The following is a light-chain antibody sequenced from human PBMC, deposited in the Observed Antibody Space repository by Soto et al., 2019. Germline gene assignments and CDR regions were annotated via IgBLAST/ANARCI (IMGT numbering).Light chain of an antibody. J-gene: IGKJ3*01. Sequence: DIQMTQSPSSLSASIGDRVIITCRTSQTIVNYLNWYQQKPGQAPKLLIYATSNLQSGVPSRFGGGGSATYFTLTISDLQPVDFAIYYCQRSFSFGPGTTVDIK. CDR3: QRSFS. V-gene: IGKV1-39*01. CDR2: ATS. CDR1: QTIVNY.